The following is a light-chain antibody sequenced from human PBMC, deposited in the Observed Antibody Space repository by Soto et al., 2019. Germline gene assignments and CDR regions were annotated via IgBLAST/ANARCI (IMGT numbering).Light chain of an antibody. J-gene: IGLJ2*01. CDR1: SSDVGGYHY. Sequence: QSALTQPASVSGSPGQSITISCTGTSSDVGGYHYVSWYQQHPGKAPKLMIYDVSNRPSGVSNRFSGSKSGNTASLTISGLQAEDEADYYCSSYTSSSTLGVFGEGTKLTVL. CDR2: DVS. CDR3: SSYTSSSTLGV. V-gene: IGLV2-14*01.